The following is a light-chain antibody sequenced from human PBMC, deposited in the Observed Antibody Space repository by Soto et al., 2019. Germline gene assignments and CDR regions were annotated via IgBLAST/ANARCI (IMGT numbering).Light chain of an antibody. Sequence: QSDLTRPAYVSGSPGQSITITCTGTSSDVGGYDYVSWYQLHPGKAPKLMVFEVSNRPSGVSYRFSGSKSGNTASLTISGLQAEDEADYFCSSYSISTAYLFGTGPKVTVL. V-gene: IGLV2-14*01. J-gene: IGLJ1*01. CDR3: SSYSISTAYL. CDR1: SSDVGGYDY. CDR2: EVS.